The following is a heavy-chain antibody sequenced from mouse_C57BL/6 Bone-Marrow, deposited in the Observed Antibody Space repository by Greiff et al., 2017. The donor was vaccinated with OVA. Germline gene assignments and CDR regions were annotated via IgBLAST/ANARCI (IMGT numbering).Heavy chain of an antibody. D-gene: IGHD1-1*01. J-gene: IGHJ1*03. Sequence: EVKLVESGGGLVKPGGSLKLSCAASGFTFSSYAMSWVRQTPEKRLEWVATISDGGSYTYYPDNVKGRFTISRDNAKNNLYLQMSHLKSEDTAMYYCARDLITTVAWYFDVWGTGTTVTVSS. V-gene: IGHV5-4*01. CDR3: ARDLITTVAWYFDV. CDR1: GFTFSSYA. CDR2: ISDGGSYT.